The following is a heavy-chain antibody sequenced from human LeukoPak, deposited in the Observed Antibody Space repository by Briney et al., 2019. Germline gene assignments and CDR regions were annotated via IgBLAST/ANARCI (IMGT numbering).Heavy chain of an antibody. CDR3: ARDRPYYDFWSGYYTGPPYYYGMDV. V-gene: IGHV3-11*01. D-gene: IGHD3-3*01. CDR1: GFTFSNYY. J-gene: IGHJ6*02. Sequence: PGGSLRLSCAASGFTFSNYYMSWIRQAPGKGLEWVSYISSSGSTIYYADSVKGRFTISRDNAKNSLYLQMNSLRAEDTAVYYCARDRPYYDFWSGYYTGPPYYYGMDVWGQGTTVTVSS. CDR2: ISSSGSTI.